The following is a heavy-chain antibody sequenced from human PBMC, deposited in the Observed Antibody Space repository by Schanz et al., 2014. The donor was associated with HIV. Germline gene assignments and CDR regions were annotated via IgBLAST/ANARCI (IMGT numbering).Heavy chain of an antibody. CDR3: ARYGGEV. D-gene: IGHD3-16*01. CDR2: IKLDGSEK. J-gene: IGHJ6*02. V-gene: IGHV3-7*01. Sequence: EGQLVESGGGLVQPGGSLRLSCAASGFTFKTYWMSWVRQAPGKGLEWLANIKLDGSEKYHADSVKGRFTISRDNAKNSLSLQMDSLRAEYTAVYYCARYGGEVWGQGTTVTVSS. CDR1: GFTFKTYW.